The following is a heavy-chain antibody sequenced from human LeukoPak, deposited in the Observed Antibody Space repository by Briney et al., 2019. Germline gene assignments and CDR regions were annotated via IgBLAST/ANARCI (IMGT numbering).Heavy chain of an antibody. D-gene: IGHD3-10*01. V-gene: IGHV4-34*01. Sequence: SETLSLTCAVYGGSFSGYYWSWIRQPPGKGLEWIGEVNHSGSTNYNPSLKSRVTISVDTSKNQFSLKLSSVTAADTAVYYCASTELARDYYYGSGPPSHWGQGTLVTVSS. CDR1: GGSFSGYY. J-gene: IGHJ4*02. CDR3: ASTELARDYYYGSGPPSH. CDR2: VNHSGST.